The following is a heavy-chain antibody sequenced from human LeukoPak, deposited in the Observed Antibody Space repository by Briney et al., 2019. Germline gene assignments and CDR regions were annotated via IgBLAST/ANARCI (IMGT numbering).Heavy chain of an antibody. CDR2: IYPGDSDT. Sequence: GESLKIACEGSGYNFTSYWIGWVRQMPGKGLEWMGIIYPGDSDTKYSPSFQGQVTISADKSISTAYLQWSSLKASDTAMYYCERVGHSSYGFDPWGQGTLVTVSS. J-gene: IGHJ5*02. D-gene: IGHD6-19*01. CDR1: GYNFTSYW. CDR3: ERVGHSSYGFDP. V-gene: IGHV5-51*01.